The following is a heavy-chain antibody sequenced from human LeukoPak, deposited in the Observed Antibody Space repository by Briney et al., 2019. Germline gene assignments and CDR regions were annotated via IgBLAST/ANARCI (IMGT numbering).Heavy chain of an antibody. D-gene: IGHD4-11*01. CDR2: IYYSGST. Sequence: SETLSLTCTVSGGSISSYYWSWIRQPPGKGLEWIGYIYYSGSTNYNPSLKSRVTISVDTSKNQFSLKLSSVTAADTAVYYCARGSRLGDYYYYGMDVWGQGTTVTVSS. CDR1: GGSISSYY. J-gene: IGHJ6*02. V-gene: IGHV4-59*08. CDR3: ARGSRLGDYYYYGMDV.